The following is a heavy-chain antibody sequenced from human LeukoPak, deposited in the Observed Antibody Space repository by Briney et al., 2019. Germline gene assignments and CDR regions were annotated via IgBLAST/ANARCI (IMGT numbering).Heavy chain of an antibody. Sequence: GGSLRLSFAGSGFTFRTYSMNWFRQAPGKGLEWVSAISSTSYSKYYADSVKGRFPISRDNAENSVYLQMNSLRADDTAIYYCTGESAARSIAVADYWGQGTLVTVSS. CDR1: GFTFRTYS. CDR3: TGESAARSIAVADY. J-gene: IGHJ4*02. D-gene: IGHD6-19*01. V-gene: IGHV3-21*06. CDR2: ISSTSYSK.